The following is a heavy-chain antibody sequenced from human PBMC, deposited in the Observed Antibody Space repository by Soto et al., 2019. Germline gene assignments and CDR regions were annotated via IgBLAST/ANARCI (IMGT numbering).Heavy chain of an antibody. V-gene: IGHV1-69*01. J-gene: IGHJ4*02. CDR2: IIPIFGTA. CDR1: GGTFSSYA. Sequence: QVQLVQSGAEVQKPGSSVKVYCKASGGTFSSYAISWVRQAPGQGLEWMGGIIPIFGTADYAEKFHGRVTITADESTSTAYMELSSLRSEDTALYYCARGLAVAAPDYWGQGTLVTVSS. CDR3: ARGLAVAAPDY. D-gene: IGHD6-19*01.